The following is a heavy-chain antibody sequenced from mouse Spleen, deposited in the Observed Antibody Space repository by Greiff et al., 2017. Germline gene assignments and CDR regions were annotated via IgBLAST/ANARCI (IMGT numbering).Heavy chain of an antibody. V-gene: IGHV1S137*01. J-gene: IGHJ2*01. CDR2: ISTYYGDA. CDR3: ARKWDYGLDY. CDR1: GYTFTDYA. D-gene: IGHD1-2*01. Sequence: QVQLQQSGAELVRPGVSVKISCKGSGYTFTDYAMHWVKQSHAKSLEWIGVISTYYGDASYNQKFKGKATMTVDKSSSTAYMELARLTSEDSAIYYCARKWDYGLDYWGQGTTLTVSS.